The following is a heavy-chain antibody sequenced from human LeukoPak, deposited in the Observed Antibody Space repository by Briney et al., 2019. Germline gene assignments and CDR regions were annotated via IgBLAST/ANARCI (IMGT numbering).Heavy chain of an antibody. Sequence: SETLSLTCTVSGGSISSYYWSWIRQPPGKGLEWIGHIYYSGSTNYNPSLKSRVTISVDTSKNQFSLKLSSVTAADTAVHYCARGGHSSSTNWFDPWGQGTLVTVSS. CDR3: ARGGHSSSTNWFDP. CDR2: IYYSGST. D-gene: IGHD6-6*01. J-gene: IGHJ5*02. CDR1: GGSISSYY. V-gene: IGHV4-59*01.